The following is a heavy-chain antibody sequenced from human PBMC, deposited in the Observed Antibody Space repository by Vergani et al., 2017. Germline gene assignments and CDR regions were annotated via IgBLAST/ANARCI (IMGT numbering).Heavy chain of an antibody. CDR3: ARHFTTAAHFDY. CDR2: IDPSASYT. CDR1: GYSFTTYW. Sequence: EVQLVQSGAEVKKPGESLRISCQGSGYSFTTYWITWVRQMPGKGLEWMGRIDPSASYTNYRPSFQGHVTISADKSISTAYLQWSSLKASDTAMYYCARHFTTAAHFDYWGQGTLVTVSS. J-gene: IGHJ4*02. V-gene: IGHV5-10-1*03. D-gene: IGHD3-22*01.